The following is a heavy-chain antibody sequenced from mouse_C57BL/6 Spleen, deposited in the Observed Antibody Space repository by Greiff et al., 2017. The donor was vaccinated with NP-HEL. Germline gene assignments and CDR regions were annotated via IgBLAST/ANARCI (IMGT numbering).Heavy chain of an antibody. CDR3: ASHGSSTPWFAY. CDR2: INPNNGGT. J-gene: IGHJ3*01. CDR1: GYTFTDYN. D-gene: IGHD1-1*01. V-gene: IGHV1-22*01. Sequence: VQLQQSGPELVKPGASVKMSCKASGYTFTDYNMHWVKQSHGKSLEWIGYINPNNGGTSYNQKFKGKATLTVNKSSSTAYMELRSLTSEDSAVYDCASHGSSTPWFAYWGQGTLVTVSA.